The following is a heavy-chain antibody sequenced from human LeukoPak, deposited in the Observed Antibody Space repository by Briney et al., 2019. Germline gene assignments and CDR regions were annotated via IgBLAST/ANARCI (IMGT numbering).Heavy chain of an antibody. D-gene: IGHD1-14*01. J-gene: IGHJ3*02. V-gene: IGHV4-59*01. CDR1: GGSISSYY. Sequence: SSETLSLTCDVSGGSISSYYWSWIRQPPGKGLEYIGYMFYRGSPNYNPSLKSRITISIDTPKNQISLKVNSVTAADTAVYYCARLYNGNQGDAFDIWGQGTMVTVSS. CDR2: MFYRGSP. CDR3: ARLYNGNQGDAFDI.